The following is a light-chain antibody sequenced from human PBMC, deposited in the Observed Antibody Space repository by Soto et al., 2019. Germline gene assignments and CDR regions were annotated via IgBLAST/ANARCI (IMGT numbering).Light chain of an antibody. J-gene: IGLJ1*01. CDR3: QSYDSSLSSYV. V-gene: IGLV1-40*01. CDR2: GNS. CDR1: SSHIGAGYD. Sequence: QAFLTQPPSVSGAPGQGVTIFCTGRSSHIGAGYDVHWYQQLPGTAPKLLIYGNSNRPSGVPDRFSGSKSGTSASLAITGLQAEDEADYYCQSYDSSLSSYVFGTGTKVTVL.